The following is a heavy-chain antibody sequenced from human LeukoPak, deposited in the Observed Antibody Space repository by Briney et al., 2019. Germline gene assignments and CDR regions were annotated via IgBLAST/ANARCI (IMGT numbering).Heavy chain of an antibody. CDR3: AKSCLWFGESHYYYGMDV. D-gene: IGHD3-10*01. Sequence: PGGSQRLSYAASGFTFSSYGMRWVHQAPGTTMEWLSAISGSGGSTYYAEPVKGRFTISRDNSKNTLYLQMNSLRAEDTAVYYCAKSCLWFGESHYYYGMDVWGKGTTVTVSS. V-gene: IGHV3-23*01. J-gene: IGHJ6*04. CDR1: GFTFSSYG. CDR2: ISGSGGST.